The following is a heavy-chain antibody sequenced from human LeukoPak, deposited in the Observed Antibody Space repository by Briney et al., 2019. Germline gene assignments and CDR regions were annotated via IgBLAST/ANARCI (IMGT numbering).Heavy chain of an antibody. CDR3: ATSRYSSIPFDY. V-gene: IGHV4-34*01. CDR2: INHSGNT. J-gene: IGHJ4*02. Sequence: SETLSLTCAVYGGSFSGYYWSWIRQPPGKGLEWIGEINHSGNTNYNPSLKSRVTISVDTSKNQFSLKLSSVTAADTAVYYCATSRYSSIPFDYWGQGTLVTVSS. CDR1: GGSFSGYY. D-gene: IGHD6-19*01.